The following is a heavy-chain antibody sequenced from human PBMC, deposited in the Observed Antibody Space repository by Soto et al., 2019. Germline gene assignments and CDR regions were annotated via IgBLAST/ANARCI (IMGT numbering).Heavy chain of an antibody. J-gene: IGHJ4*02. CDR2: ISPDGSDT. CDR3: VRPRYDGSGTPFDY. Sequence: GGSLRLSCEASGFTLSGYWMHWVRQVPGKGLVWVSRISPDGSDTTHADSVKGRFTVSRDNAKDTLYLQMNSLRPEDTAVYYCVRPRYDGSGTPFDYWGQGTLVTVSS. V-gene: IGHV3-74*01. D-gene: IGHD3-22*01. CDR1: GFTLSGYW.